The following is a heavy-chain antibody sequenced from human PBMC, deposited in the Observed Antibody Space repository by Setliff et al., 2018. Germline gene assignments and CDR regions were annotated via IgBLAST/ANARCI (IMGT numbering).Heavy chain of an antibody. CDR2: ISSSSSTI. Sequence: PGGSLRLSCVVSGFTFSSYAMSWVRQAPGKGLEWVSYISSSSSTIYYADSVKGRFTISRDNAKNSLYLQMNSLRAEDTAVYYCARARGSSWLFYYMDVWGKGTTVTVSS. V-gene: IGHV3-48*01. CDR1: GFTFSSYA. D-gene: IGHD6-13*01. J-gene: IGHJ6*03. CDR3: ARARGSSWLFYYMDV.